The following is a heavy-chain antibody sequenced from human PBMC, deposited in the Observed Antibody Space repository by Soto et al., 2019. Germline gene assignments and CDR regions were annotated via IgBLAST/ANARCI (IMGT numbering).Heavy chain of an antibody. J-gene: IGHJ6*02. CDR3: ATASPEIAAGQHYYYVMDV. CDR2: MITIIGRI. CDR1: GVAIGTYT. Sequence: GACVKVCWKACGVAIGTYTIPWVRQSHGQGLEWMGRMITIIGRINYAQKFQGRVTITADKSTGTAYMKLSRLTSDDTAVYYCATASPEIAAGQHYYYVMDVWGQGTTVTVSS. V-gene: IGHV1-69*02. D-gene: IGHD6-13*01.